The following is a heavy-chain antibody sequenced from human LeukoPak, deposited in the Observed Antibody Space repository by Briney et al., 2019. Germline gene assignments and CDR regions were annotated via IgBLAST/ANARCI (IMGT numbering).Heavy chain of an antibody. D-gene: IGHD2-8*01. CDR3: AEWYFDY. CDR2: IYSGGST. V-gene: IGHV3-53*04. CDR1: GFTVSSNY. J-gene: IGHJ4*02. Sequence: GGSLRLSCAASGFTVSSNYMSWVRQAPGKGLEWVSVIYSGGSTYYADSVKGRFTISRHISQNTLYLQMNSLRAEDTAVYYCAEWYFDYWGQGTLVTVSS.